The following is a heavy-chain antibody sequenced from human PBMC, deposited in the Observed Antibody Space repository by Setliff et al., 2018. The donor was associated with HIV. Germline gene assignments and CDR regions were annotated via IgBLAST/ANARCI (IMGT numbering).Heavy chain of an antibody. CDR3: AREVRWELPQGFDH. J-gene: IGHJ4*02. V-gene: IGHV4-39*07. CDR1: GGSISSRNFY. D-gene: IGHD1-26*01. CDR2: IAYTGSD. Sequence: SETLSLTCTVSGGSISSRNFYWGWIRQPPGKGLEWIGSIAYTGSDYYNSSLKSRVTISVDTSRNECSLKLTSVTAADTAVYYCAREVRWELPQGFDHWGQGSQVTVS.